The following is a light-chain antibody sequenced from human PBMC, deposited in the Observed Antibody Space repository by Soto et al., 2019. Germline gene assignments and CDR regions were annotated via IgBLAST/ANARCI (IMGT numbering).Light chain of an antibody. CDR2: EVV. V-gene: IGLV2-8*01. Sequence: QSALTQPPSASGSPGQSVTISCPGTSSDVGGYNYVSWYQQHPGKAPKLMIYEVVRRPSGVPDRFSGSKSGNTASLTVSGLQAEDEADYYCSSYGGSNNLVFGGGTKLTVL. CDR1: SSDVGGYNY. J-gene: IGLJ2*01. CDR3: SSYGGSNNLV.